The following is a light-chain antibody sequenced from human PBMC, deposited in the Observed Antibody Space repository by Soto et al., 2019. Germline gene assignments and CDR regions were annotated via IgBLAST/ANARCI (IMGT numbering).Light chain of an antibody. J-gene: IGLJ2*01. CDR2: LEGSGSY. Sequence: QSVLTQSSSASASLGSSVKLTCTLSSGHSSYIIAWHHQQPGKATRYLMKLEGSGSYNKGSGVPDRFSGSSSGADRYLTIHNLQFEAEANYYCETWDSNTRVFGGGTKLTVL. CDR3: ETWDSNTRV. CDR1: SGHSSYI. V-gene: IGLV4-60*02.